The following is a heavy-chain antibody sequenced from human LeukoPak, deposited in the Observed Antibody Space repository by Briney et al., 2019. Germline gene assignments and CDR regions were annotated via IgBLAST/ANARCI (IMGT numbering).Heavy chain of an antibody. Sequence: PSETLSLTCTVSGVSISSSNSYWGWIRQPPGKGLEWIGSIYYSGNTYYNASVKSRVTISIDSSKNQFSLMLSSVTAADTAVYYCAKDVGPYYYYYMDVWGKGTTVTVSS. J-gene: IGHJ6*03. V-gene: IGHV4-39*02. D-gene: IGHD1-26*01. CDR2: IYYSGNT. CDR3: AKDVGPYYYYYMDV. CDR1: GVSISSSNSY.